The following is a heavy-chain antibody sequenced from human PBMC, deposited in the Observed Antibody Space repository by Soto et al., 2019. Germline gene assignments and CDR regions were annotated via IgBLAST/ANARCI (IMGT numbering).Heavy chain of an antibody. V-gene: IGHV1-8*01. CDR1: GFPFTSYD. D-gene: IGHD2-15*01. CDR3: TRRALVDV. J-gene: IGHJ6*02. Sequence: QVQLVQSGAEVKKPGASVKVSCKASGFPFTSYDIYWVRQATGQGLEWLGWMNHNSGDTGYAKKLQGRVTMTRNTSISKAYMELSSQRSADTAVYNCTRRALVDVWGQGTTVTVSS. CDR2: MNHNSGDT.